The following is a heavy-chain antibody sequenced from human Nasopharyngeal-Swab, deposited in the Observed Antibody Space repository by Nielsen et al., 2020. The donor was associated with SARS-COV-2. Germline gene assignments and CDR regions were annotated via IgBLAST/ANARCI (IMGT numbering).Heavy chain of an antibody. Sequence: SETLSLTCAVSGGPISSGGYSWSWIRQPPGKGLEWIGYIYHSGSTYYNPSLKSRVTISVDRSKNQFSLKLSSVTAADTAVYYCARATDIVATIFDYWGQGTLVTVSS. J-gene: IGHJ4*02. CDR1: GGPISSGGYS. CDR3: ARATDIVATIFDY. V-gene: IGHV4-30-2*01. CDR2: IYHSGST. D-gene: IGHD5-12*01.